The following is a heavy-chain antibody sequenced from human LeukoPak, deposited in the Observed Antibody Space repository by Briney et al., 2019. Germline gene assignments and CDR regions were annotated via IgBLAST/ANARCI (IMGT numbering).Heavy chain of an antibody. Sequence: PSETLSLTCTVSGDSISSYYWSWLRQPPGKGLEWIGYIYYSGSTNYNPSLKSRVAISLDTSKNQFSLKLSSVTAADTAVYYCARGSYNYAYWGQGTLVTVSS. D-gene: IGHD5-24*01. CDR1: GDSISSYY. CDR3: ARGSYNYAY. J-gene: IGHJ4*02. CDR2: IYYSGST. V-gene: IGHV4-59*01.